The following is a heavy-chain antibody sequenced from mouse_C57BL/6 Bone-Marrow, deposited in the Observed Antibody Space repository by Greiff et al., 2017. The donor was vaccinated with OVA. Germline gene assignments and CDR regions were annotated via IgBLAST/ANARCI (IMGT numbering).Heavy chain of an antibody. CDR3: ARSPYDYDPPFAY. D-gene: IGHD2-4*01. Sequence: QVTLKVSGPGILQPSQTLSLTCSFSGFSLSTFGMGVGWIRQPSGKGLEWLAHIWWDDDKYYNPALKSRPTISKDTSTNQVFLKIANVDTADTATYYCARSPYDYDPPFAYWGQGTLVTVSA. J-gene: IGHJ3*01. CDR1: GFSLSTFGMG. CDR2: IWWDDDK. V-gene: IGHV8-8*01.